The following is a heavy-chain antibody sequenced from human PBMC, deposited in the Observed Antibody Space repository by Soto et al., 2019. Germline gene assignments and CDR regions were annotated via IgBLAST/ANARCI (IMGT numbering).Heavy chain of an antibody. CDR3: AQERPLAGFDY. V-gene: IGHV3-23*01. Sequence: GGSLRLSCAASGFIFSSYAMTWVRQAPGKGLEWVSGISGSGGSTYYADSVKGRFTISRDNSKNTLYLQMNGLRAEDTALYYCAQERPLAGFDYWGQGTLVTVSS. D-gene: IGHD6-19*01. CDR2: ISGSGGST. J-gene: IGHJ4*02. CDR1: GFIFSSYA.